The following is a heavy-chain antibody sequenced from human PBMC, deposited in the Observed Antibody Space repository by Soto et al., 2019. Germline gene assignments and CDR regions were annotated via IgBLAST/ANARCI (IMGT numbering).Heavy chain of an antibody. D-gene: IGHD6-13*01. CDR1: GFTFSSYA. J-gene: IGHJ5*02. CDR2: ISGSGGST. CDR3: AKGPYSSSWCWFDP. V-gene: IGHV3-23*01. Sequence: GGSLRLSCAASGFTFSSYAMSWVRQAPGKGLEWVAAISGSGGSTYYADSVKGRFTISTDNSKNTLYLQMNRLRAEDTAVYYCAKGPYSSSWCWFDPWGQGTLVTVTS.